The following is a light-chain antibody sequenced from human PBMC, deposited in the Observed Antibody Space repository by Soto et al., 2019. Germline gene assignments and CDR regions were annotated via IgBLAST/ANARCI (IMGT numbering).Light chain of an antibody. CDR1: HSVGSN. V-gene: IGKV3-15*01. CDR2: GAS. Sequence: VMTQSPTTLSVSPGERATLSCRASHSVGSNLAWYQQNPGQAPRLLIYGASTRATGVPARFSGSGSATQFTLTISSLQSEDFGFYCQQYKQWPVAFGGGTKVDIK. J-gene: IGKJ4*01. CDR3: QQYKQWPVA.